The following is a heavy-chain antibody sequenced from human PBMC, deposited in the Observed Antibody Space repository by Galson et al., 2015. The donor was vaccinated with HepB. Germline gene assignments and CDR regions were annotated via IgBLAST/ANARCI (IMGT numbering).Heavy chain of an antibody. J-gene: IGHJ5*02. CDR2: IYSGGST. Sequence: SLRLSCAASGFTVSSNYMSWVRQAPGKGLEWVSVIYSGGSTYYADSVKGRFTISRDNSKNTLYLQMNSLRAEDTAVYYCAREGDFYDSSGYYYAWGQGTLVTVSS. V-gene: IGHV3-53*01. CDR3: AREGDFYDSSGYYYA. CDR1: GFTVSSNY. D-gene: IGHD3-22*01.